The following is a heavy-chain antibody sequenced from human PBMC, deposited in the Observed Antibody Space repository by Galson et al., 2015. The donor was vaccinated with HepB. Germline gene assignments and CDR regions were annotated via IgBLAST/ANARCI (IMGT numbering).Heavy chain of an antibody. V-gene: IGHV5-51*01. D-gene: IGHD1-14*01. CDR2: IYPGDSDT. CDR1: GYSFTSYW. CDR3: ARTIGFNPPSWYYYGMDV. J-gene: IGHJ6*02. Sequence: QSGAEVKKPGESLKISCKGSGYSFTSYWIGWVRQMPGKGLEWMGIIYPGDSDTRYSPSFQGQVAISADKSISTAYLQWSSLKASDTAMYYCARTIGFNPPSWYYYGMDVWGQGTTVTVSS.